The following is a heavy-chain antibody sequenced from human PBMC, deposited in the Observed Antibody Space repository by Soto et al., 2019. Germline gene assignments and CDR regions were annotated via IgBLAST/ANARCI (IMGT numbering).Heavy chain of an antibody. CDR3: ARDYGYYDSSGYYSDDLYWFDP. CDR2: IYYSGST. CDR1: GGSISSGGYY. D-gene: IGHD3-22*01. V-gene: IGHV4-31*03. J-gene: IGHJ5*02. Sequence: PSETLSLTCTVSGGSISSGGYYWSWIRQHPGKGLEWIGYIYYSGSTYYNPSLKSRVTISVDTSKNQFSLKLSSVTAADTAVYYCARDYGYYDSSGYYSDDLYWFDPWGQGTLVTVSS.